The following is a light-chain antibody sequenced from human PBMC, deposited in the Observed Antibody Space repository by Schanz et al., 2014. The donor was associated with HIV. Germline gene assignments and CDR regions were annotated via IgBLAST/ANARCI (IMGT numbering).Light chain of an antibody. CDR3: SSYSGHNNLGI. CDR2: DVS. CDR1: SSDVGGYNY. V-gene: IGLV2-14*03. Sequence: QSALTQPASVSGSPGQSITISCTGTSSDVGGYNYVSWYQQHPGKAPKLMLYDVSNRPSGVPDRFSGSKSGNTASLIVSGLKAEDEAEYYCSSYSGHNNLGIFGGGTKLTVL. J-gene: IGLJ2*01.